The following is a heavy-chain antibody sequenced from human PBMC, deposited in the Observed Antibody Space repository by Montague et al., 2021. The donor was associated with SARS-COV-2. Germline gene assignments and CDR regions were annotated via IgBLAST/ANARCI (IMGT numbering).Heavy chain of an antibody. V-gene: IGHV4-39*07. CDR3: ARDTRITMLVVVNRYGMDV. D-gene: IGHD3-22*01. Sequence: SETLSLTCTVSGGAISSSSYYWGWIRQPPGKGVEWIGSIYYSGSTYYNPSLKSRVTISVDTSKNQFSLKLSSVTAADTAVYYCARDTRITMLVVVNRYGMDVWGQGTTVAVSS. CDR2: IYYSGST. CDR1: GGAISSSSYY. J-gene: IGHJ6*02.